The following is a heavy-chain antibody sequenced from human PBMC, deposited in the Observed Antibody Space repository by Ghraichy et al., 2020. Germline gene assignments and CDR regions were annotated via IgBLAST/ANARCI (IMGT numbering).Heavy chain of an antibody. CDR1: GVSFNGYY. CDR3: ARGPPRKYFDSSGFYKY. D-gene: IGHD3-22*01. CDR2: INHSGST. V-gene: IGHV4-34*01. Sequence: SETLSLTCAVYGVSFNGYYWSWIRQPPGKGLEWIGEINHSGSTNNNPSLKSRVTISVDTSKSQFSLNLSSVTAADTAVYYCARGPPRKYFDSSGFYKYWGQGTLVTVSS. J-gene: IGHJ4*02.